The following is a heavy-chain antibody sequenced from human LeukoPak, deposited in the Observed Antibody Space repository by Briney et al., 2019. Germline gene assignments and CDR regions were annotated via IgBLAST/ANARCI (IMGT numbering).Heavy chain of an antibody. CDR1: GGSFSGYY. CDR2: IYHSGST. V-gene: IGHV4-38-2*01. Sequence: SETLSLTCAVYGGSFSGYYWGWIRQPPGKGLEWIGSIYHSGSTYYNPSLKSRVTISVDTSKNQFSLKLSSVTAADTAVYYCARAGCSGGSCYYHDAFDIWGQGTMVTVSS. J-gene: IGHJ3*02. D-gene: IGHD2-15*01. CDR3: ARAGCSGGSCYYHDAFDI.